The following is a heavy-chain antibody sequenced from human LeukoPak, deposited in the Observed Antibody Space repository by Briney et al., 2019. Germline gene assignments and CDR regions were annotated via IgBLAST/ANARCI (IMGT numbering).Heavy chain of an antibody. Sequence: RASVKVSCKASGYTFTSYDINWVRQAAGQGLEWMGWMNPNSANTGYTQKFQGRVTMTRNTSITTAYMELSSLRSEDTAVYYCARGLGSAVGATYWGQGTLVTVSS. V-gene: IGHV1-8*01. CDR2: MNPNSANT. D-gene: IGHD1-26*01. CDR3: ARGLGSAVGATY. J-gene: IGHJ4*02. CDR1: GYTFTSYD.